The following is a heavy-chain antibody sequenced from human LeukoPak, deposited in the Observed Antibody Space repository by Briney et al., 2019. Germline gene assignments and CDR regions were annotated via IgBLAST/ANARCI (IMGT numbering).Heavy chain of an antibody. CDR2: LYYSGST. Sequence: SETLSLTCTVSGGSISSYYWSWIRQPPGKGLEWIGYLYYSGSTNYNPSLKSRVTISVDTSKSQFSLKLSSVTAADTAVYYCARGDFHFDYWGQGTLVTVSS. J-gene: IGHJ4*02. D-gene: IGHD2-21*02. CDR3: ARGDFHFDY. CDR1: GGSISSYY. V-gene: IGHV4-59*01.